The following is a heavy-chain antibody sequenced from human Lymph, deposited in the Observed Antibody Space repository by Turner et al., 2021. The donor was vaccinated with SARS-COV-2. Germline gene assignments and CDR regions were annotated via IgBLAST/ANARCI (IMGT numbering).Heavy chain of an antibody. CDR3: ARDIPTTADYFDY. CDR2: ISRSSIYI. CDR1: GFTFSTYS. Sequence: EVQLVESGGGLVKPGGSLRLSCAASGFTFSTYSMNWVRQAPGKGLELISSISRSSIYIYYADSVKGRFTISRDDAKNSLYLQMNSLRAEDTAVYYCARDIPTTADYFDYWGQGTLVTVSS. V-gene: IGHV3-21*01. J-gene: IGHJ4*02. D-gene: IGHD4-17*01.